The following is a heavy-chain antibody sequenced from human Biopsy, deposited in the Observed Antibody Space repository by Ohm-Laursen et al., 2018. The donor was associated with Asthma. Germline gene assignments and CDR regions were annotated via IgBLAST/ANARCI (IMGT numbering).Heavy chain of an antibody. V-gene: IGHV2-70*04. J-gene: IGHJ4*02. CDR2: IDWEEDK. D-gene: IGHD1-14*01. CDR3: TRHNDY. CDR1: GFSLSSSGAN. Sequence: PIQTLTLTCSFSGFSLSSSGANVNWIRQPPGKALEWLARIDWEEDKFYSTSLRTRLTISKGSSEDQVVLTMTNMGPVDTATYYCTRHNDYWGPGILVTVSS.